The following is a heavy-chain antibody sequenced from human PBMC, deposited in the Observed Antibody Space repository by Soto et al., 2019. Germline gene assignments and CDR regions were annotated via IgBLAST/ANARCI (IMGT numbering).Heavy chain of an antibody. J-gene: IGHJ3*02. D-gene: IGHD1-1*01. CDR2: INPNSGGT. V-gene: IGHV1-2*04. Sequence: QVQLVQSGAEVKKPGASVKVSYKASGYTFTGYYMHWVRQAPGQGLEWMGWINPNSGGTNYAQKFQGWVTMTRDTSISTAYMELSRLRSDDTAVYYCARSMSPRTGIDAFDIWGQGTMVTVSS. CDR1: GYTFTGYY. CDR3: ARSMSPRTGIDAFDI.